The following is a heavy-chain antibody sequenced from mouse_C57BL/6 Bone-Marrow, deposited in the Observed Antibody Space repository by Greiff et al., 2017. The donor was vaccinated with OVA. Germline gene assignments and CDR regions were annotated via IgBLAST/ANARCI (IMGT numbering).Heavy chain of an antibody. D-gene: IGHD2-4*01. J-gene: IGHJ2*01. CDR2: INPNNGGT. CDR1: GYTFTDYN. V-gene: IGHV1-18*01. CDR3: ARGLGYHYGRNFDY. Sequence: EVQVVESGPELVKPGASVKIPCKASGYTFTDYNMDWVKQSHGKSLEWIGDINPNNGGTIYNQKFKGKATLTVDKSSSTAYMELRSLTSEDTAVYYCARGLGYHYGRNFDYWGQGTTLTVSS.